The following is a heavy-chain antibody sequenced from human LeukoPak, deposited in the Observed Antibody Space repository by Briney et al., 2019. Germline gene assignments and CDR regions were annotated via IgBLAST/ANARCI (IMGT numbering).Heavy chain of an antibody. D-gene: IGHD1-26*01. CDR2: FSWDGGTT. CDR3: ARERERIVDF. J-gene: IGHJ4*02. CDR1: GFTFNDYT. Sequence: GGSLRLSCAASGFTFNDYTMHWVRQSPGKCLEWVSLFSWDGGTTFYADSVKGRFTISRDNSKNSLYLQMNSLTNEDSALYYCARERERIVDFWGQGTLVTVSS. V-gene: IGHV3-43*01.